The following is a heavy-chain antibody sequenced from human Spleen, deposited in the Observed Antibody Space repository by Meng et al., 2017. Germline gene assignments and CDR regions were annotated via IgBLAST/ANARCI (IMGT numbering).Heavy chain of an antibody. V-gene: IGHV4-31*02. CDR1: GSSITGGCYY. Sequence: VQPQESAPGLLPPSQHLTLPSPVSGSSITGGCYYSSWIRQHPRKGLECIGYIYYSGSTYYNPSLKSRYTTSVHTSQNQFSLKLSSVTAPDTAVYYCASGRFGWFDPWGQGTLVTVSS. CDR2: IYYSGST. J-gene: IGHJ5*02. CDR3: ASGRFGWFDP. D-gene: IGHD3-16*01.